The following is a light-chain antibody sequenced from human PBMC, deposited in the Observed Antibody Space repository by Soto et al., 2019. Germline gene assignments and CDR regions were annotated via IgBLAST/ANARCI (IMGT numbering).Light chain of an antibody. CDR2: GAS. CDR1: QSVSSNY. J-gene: IGKJ2*01. V-gene: IGKV3-20*01. CDR3: QQYGNSPRYT. Sequence: EIVLTQSPGTLSLSPGERATLSCRASQSVSSNYLAWYQQKPGQAPRLLIYGASTRATGIPDRFSGSGSGTDFTLTISRLEPEDFAVYYCQQYGNSPRYTFGQGTKLEIK.